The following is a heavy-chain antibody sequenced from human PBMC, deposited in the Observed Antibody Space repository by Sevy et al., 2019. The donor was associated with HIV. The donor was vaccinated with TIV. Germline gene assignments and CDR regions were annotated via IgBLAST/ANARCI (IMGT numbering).Heavy chain of an antibody. V-gene: IGHV3-23*01. CDR2: ISYSGGST. J-gene: IGHJ4*02. Sequence: GGSLRLSCAASGFTFSSSAMSWVRQAPGKGLEWVSAISYSGGSTYYADSVKGRFTISRDNSKNMLYLQMNSLRAEDTAVYYCAKDAIRGDYDYFDYWGQRTLVTVSS. CDR3: AKDAIRGDYDYFDY. D-gene: IGHD4-17*01. CDR1: GFTFSSSA.